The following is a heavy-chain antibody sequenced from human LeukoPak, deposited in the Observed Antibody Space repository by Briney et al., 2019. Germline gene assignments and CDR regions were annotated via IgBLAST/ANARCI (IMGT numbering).Heavy chain of an antibody. D-gene: IGHD3-22*01. V-gene: IGHV4-39*07. CDR3: ARGGSSGYYYFMPLDY. Sequence: PSETLSLTCTVSGGSISSSSYYWGWIRQPPGKGLEWIGSIYYSGSTNYNPSLKSRVTISVDTSKNQFSLKLSSVTAADTAVYYCARGGSSGYYYFMPLDYWGQGTLVTVSS. J-gene: IGHJ4*02. CDR2: IYYSGST. CDR1: GGSISSSSYY.